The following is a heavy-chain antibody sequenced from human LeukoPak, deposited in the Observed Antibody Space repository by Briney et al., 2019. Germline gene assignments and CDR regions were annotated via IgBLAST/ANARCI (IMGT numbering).Heavy chain of an antibody. Sequence: GGSLRLSCAASGFTFSSYGMHWVRQAPGKGLEWVAVISYDGSNKYYADSVKGRFTSSRDNSKNTLYLQMNSLRAEDTAVYYCAKDSDMDVWGKGTTVTVSS. CDR2: ISYDGSNK. CDR3: AKDSDMDV. V-gene: IGHV3-30*18. J-gene: IGHJ6*03. CDR1: GFTFSSYG.